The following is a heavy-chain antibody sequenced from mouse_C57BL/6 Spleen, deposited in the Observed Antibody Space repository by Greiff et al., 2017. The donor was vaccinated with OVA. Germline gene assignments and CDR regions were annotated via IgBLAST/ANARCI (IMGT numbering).Heavy chain of an antibody. D-gene: IGHD1-1*01. Sequence: EVKLMESGGGLVQPGGSMKLSCAASGFTFSDAWMDWVRQSPEKGLEWVAEIRNKANNHATYYAESVKGRFTISRDDSKSSVYLQMNSLRAEDTGIYYCTRIPLYGNYFDYWGQGTTLTVSS. CDR3: TRIPLYGNYFDY. CDR2: IRNKANNHAT. J-gene: IGHJ2*01. V-gene: IGHV6-6*01. CDR1: GFTFSDAW.